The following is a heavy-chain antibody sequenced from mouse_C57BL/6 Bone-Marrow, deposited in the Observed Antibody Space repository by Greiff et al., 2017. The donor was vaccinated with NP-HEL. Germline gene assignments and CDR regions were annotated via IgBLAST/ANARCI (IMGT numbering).Heavy chain of an antibody. D-gene: IGHD1-1*01. Sequence: VKLQESGAELARPGASVKLSCKASGYTFTSYGISWVKQRTGQGLEWIGEIYPRSGNTYYNEKFKGKATLTADKSSSTAYMELRSLTSEDSAVYFCARGGVLRYGLYWGQGTTLTVSS. CDR1: GYTFTSYG. CDR3: ARGGVLRYGLY. J-gene: IGHJ2*01. V-gene: IGHV1-81*01. CDR2: IYPRSGNT.